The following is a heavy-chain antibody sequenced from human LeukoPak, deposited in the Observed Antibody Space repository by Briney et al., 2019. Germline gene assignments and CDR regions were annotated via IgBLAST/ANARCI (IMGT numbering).Heavy chain of an antibody. V-gene: IGHV4-34*01. D-gene: IGHD5-18*01. CDR1: GGSFSGYY. J-gene: IGHJ5*02. CDR2: INHSGST. Sequence: SETLSLTCAVYGGSFSGYYWSWVRQPPGKGLEWIGEINHSGSTNYNPSLKSRVTISVDTSKNQFSLKLSSVTAADTAVYYCASVGSSYGYPIWFDPWGQGTLVTVSS. CDR3: ASVGSSYGYPIWFDP.